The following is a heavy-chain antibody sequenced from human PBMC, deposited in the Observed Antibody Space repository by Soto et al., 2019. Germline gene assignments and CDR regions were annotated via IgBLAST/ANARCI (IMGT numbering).Heavy chain of an antibody. J-gene: IGHJ4*02. CDR2: IHHTGSI. D-gene: IGHD2-2*01. V-gene: IGHV4-4*02. CDR1: GGSISTNNW. Sequence: SETLSLTCAVSGGSISTNNWWHWVRQPPGKGLEWIGEIHHTGSINYSPSLKSRLTMSVDQSKNEFSLRLSSVTAADTAEYYFARPHYCSSSGCYEAFEYWGQGILVTVSS. CDR3: ARPHYCSSSGCYEAFEY.